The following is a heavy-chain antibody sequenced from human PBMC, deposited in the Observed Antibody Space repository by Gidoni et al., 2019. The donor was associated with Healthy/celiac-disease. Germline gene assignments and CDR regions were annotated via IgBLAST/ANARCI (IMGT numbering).Heavy chain of an antibody. CDR2: IRSKAYGGTT. CDR1: GFPFGDYA. Sequence: EVQLVESGGGLVKPGRSLRLSCTASGFPFGDYAISWFRQAPGKGLEWVGFIRSKAYGGTTEYAASVKGRFTISRDDSKSIAYLQMNSLKTEDTAVYYCTRDYSGSYPPDYWGQGTLVTVSS. V-gene: IGHV3-49*05. D-gene: IGHD1-26*01. CDR3: TRDYSGSYPPDY. J-gene: IGHJ4*02.